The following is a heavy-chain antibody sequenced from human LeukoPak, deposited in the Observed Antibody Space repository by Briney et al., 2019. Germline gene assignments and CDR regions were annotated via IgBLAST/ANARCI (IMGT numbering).Heavy chain of an antibody. V-gene: IGHV1-69*13. J-gene: IGHJ6*03. Sequence: SVKVSCKASGGTFSSYAISWVRQAPGQGLDWMGRIIPIFGTANYAQKFQGRVTITADESTSTAYMELSSLRSEDTAVYYCARGDLVRGYYYMDVWGKGTTVTVSS. CDR3: ARGDLVRGYYYMDV. CDR1: GGTFSSYA. CDR2: IIPIFGTA. D-gene: IGHD6-6*01.